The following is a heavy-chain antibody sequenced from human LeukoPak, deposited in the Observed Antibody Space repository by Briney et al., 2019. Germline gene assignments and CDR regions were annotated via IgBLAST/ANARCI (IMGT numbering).Heavy chain of an antibody. D-gene: IGHD3-22*01. V-gene: IGHV1-69*05. J-gene: IGHJ4*02. CDR3: ARELYYYDSTGYFDY. CDR2: IIPIFGTA. Sequence: SVKVSCKASGGTFSSYAISWVRQAPGQGLEWMGRIIPIFGTANYAQKFQGRVTITTDESTSTAYMELSSLRSEDTAVYYCARELYYYDSTGYFDYWGQGTQVTVSS. CDR1: GGTFSSYA.